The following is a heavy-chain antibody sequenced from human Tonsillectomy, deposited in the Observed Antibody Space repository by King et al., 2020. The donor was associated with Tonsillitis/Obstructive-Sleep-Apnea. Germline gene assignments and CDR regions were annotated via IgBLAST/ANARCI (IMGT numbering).Heavy chain of an antibody. J-gene: IGHJ3*02. CDR1: GFTFSTYT. V-gene: IGHV3-30*04. Sequence: QLVQSGGGVVQPGRSLRLSCAASGFTFSTYTMHWIRQAPGKGPEWVAVISYDGSNAYYADSVKGRFTVSRDNSKKTLYLQMNSRRVEETAMYYCARDRDCSSTSCYNAFDIWGQGTMVTVSS. CDR2: ISYDGSNA. CDR3: ARDRDCSSTSCYNAFDI. D-gene: IGHD2-2*02.